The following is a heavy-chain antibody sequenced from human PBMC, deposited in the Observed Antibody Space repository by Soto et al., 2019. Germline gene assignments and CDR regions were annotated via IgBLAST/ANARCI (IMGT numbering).Heavy chain of an antibody. CDR2: IYYSGST. D-gene: IGHD3-22*01. V-gene: IGHV4-59*01. CDR3: ARGTYYYDSSGYFDI. Sequence: SETLSLTCTVSGGSISSYYWSWIRQPPGKGLEWIGYIYYSGSTNYNPSLKSRVTISVDTSKNQFSLKLSSVTAADTAVYYCARGTYYYDSSGYFDIWGQGTMVTVSS. CDR1: GGSISSYY. J-gene: IGHJ3*02.